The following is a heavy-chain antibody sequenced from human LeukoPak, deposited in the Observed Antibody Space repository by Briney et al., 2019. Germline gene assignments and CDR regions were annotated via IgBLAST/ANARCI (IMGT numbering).Heavy chain of an antibody. CDR3: ARDGLYDFWGPSDY. V-gene: IGHV3-48*01. Sequence: GGSLRLSCAASGFTFSSYSMNWVRQAPGKGLEWVSYISSSSSTIYYADSVKGRFTISRDNAKNSLYLQMNSLRAEDTAVYYCARDGLYDFWGPSDYWGQGTLVTVSS. CDR2: ISSSSSTI. CDR1: GFTFSSYS. J-gene: IGHJ4*02. D-gene: IGHD3-3*01.